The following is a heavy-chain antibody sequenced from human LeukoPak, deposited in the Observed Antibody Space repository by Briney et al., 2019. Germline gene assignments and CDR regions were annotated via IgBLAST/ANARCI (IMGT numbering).Heavy chain of an antibody. CDR3: ARSGYYSSTSCYRDYYYYMDV. CDR2: ISSSSSSI. J-gene: IGHJ6*03. CDR1: GFTFSSCA. Sequence: GSLRLSCAASGFTFSSCAMSWVRQAPGKGLEWVSYISSSSSSIYYADSVKGRFTISRGNAQNSLYLQMNSLRAEDTALYHCARSGYYSSTSCYRDYYYYMDVWGKGTTVTISS. D-gene: IGHD2-2*02. V-gene: IGHV3-48*01.